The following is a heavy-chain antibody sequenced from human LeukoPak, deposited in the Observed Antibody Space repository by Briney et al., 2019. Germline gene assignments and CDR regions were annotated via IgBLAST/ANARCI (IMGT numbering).Heavy chain of an antibody. CDR2: INHSGST. D-gene: IGHD3-22*01. J-gene: IGHJ3*02. Sequence: NPSETLSLTCAVYGXSFSGYYWSWIRQPPGKGLEWIGEINHSGSTNYNPSLKSRVTISVDTSKNQFSLKLSSVTAADTAVYYCANLVVTNLDAFDIWGQGTMVTVSS. CDR1: GXSFSGYY. V-gene: IGHV4-34*01. CDR3: ANLVVTNLDAFDI.